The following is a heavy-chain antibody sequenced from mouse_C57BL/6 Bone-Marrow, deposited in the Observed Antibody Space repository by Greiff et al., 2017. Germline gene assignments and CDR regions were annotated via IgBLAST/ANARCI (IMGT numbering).Heavy chain of an antibody. Sequence: QVQLQQSGAELVKPGASVKISCKASGYAFSSYWMNWVKQRPGKGLEWIGQIYPGDGDTNYNGKFKGKATLTADKSSSTAYMQLSSLTSEDSAVYFCAREGLRRVYYAMDYWGQGTSVTVSS. CDR1: GYAFSSYW. D-gene: IGHD2-2*01. CDR2: IYPGDGDT. V-gene: IGHV1-80*01. CDR3: AREGLRRVYYAMDY. J-gene: IGHJ4*01.